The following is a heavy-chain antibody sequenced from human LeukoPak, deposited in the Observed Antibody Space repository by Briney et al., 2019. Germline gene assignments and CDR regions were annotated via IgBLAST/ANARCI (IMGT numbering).Heavy chain of an antibody. CDR3: ARFGIHYYDSSGYYYVPRDAFDI. CDR1: GFTFSSYA. J-gene: IGHJ3*02. CDR2: ISYDGSNK. V-gene: IGHV3-30*04. Sequence: GGSLRLSCAASGFTFSSYAMHWVRQAPGKGLEWVAVISYDGSNKYYADSVKGRFTISRDNSKNTLYLQMNSLRAEDTAVYYCARFGIHYYDSSGYYYVPRDAFDIWGQGTMVTVSS. D-gene: IGHD3-22*01.